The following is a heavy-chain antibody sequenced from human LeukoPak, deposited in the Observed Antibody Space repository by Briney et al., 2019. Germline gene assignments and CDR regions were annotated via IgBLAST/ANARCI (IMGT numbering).Heavy chain of an antibody. D-gene: IGHD4-17*01. Sequence: ASVKVSCKASGYTFTSYDINWMRQATGQGLEWMGWMNPNSGNTGYAQKFQGRVTMTRNTSISTAYMELSSLRSEDTAVYYCARGYSDSMLFYYGMDVWGQGTTVTVSS. J-gene: IGHJ6*02. CDR3: ARGYSDSMLFYYGMDV. CDR1: GYTFTSYD. CDR2: MNPNSGNT. V-gene: IGHV1-8*01.